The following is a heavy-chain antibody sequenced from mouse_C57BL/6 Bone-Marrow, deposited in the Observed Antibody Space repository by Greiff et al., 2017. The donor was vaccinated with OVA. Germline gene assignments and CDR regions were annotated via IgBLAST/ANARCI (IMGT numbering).Heavy chain of an antibody. J-gene: IGHJ2*01. Sequence: VQLQQSGPVLVKPGASVKMSCKASGYTFTDYYMNWVKQSHGKSLEWIGVINPYNGGTSYNQKFKGKATLTVDKSSSTAYMELASLTSKDSAVYDCARTHYYSSSYPDYWGQGTTLTVSS. CDR1: GYTFTDYY. CDR2: INPYNGGT. CDR3: ARTHYYSSSYPDY. D-gene: IGHD1-1*01. V-gene: IGHV1-19*01.